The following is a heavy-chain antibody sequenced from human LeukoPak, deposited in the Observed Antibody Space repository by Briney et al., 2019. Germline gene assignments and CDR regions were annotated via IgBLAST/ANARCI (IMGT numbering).Heavy chain of an antibody. V-gene: IGHV3-43*01. Sequence: GGSLRLSCAASGFTFSSYEMNWVRQAPGKGLEWVSLISWDGGNTFYADSVKGRFTISRDNSKNSLYLQMNSLRTEDTALYYCAKGYRIVSGSLDYWGQGTLVTVSS. J-gene: IGHJ4*02. D-gene: IGHD3-10*01. CDR2: ISWDGGNT. CDR3: AKGYRIVSGSLDY. CDR1: GFTFSSYE.